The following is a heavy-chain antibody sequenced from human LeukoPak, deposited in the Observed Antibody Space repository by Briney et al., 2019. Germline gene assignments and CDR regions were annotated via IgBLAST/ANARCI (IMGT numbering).Heavy chain of an antibody. CDR1: GGSISSYY. CDR2: IYYSGST. J-gene: IGHJ4*02. V-gene: IGHV4-59*01. Sequence: SETLSLTCTVSGGSISSYYWSWIRQPPGKGLEWIGYIYYSGSTNYNPSFKSRVTISVDTSKNQFSLKLSSVTAADTAVYYCARARYYFDYWGQGTLVTVSS. CDR3: ARARYYFDY.